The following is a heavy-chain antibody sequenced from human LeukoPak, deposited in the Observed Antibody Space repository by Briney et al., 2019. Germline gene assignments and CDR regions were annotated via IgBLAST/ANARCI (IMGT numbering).Heavy chain of an antibody. Sequence: ASVKVFCKASGYTFTGYYMHWVRQAPGQGLEWMGWINPNSGGTNYAQKFQGRVTMTRDTSISTAYMELSRLRSDDTAVYYCARVWELRQYFDYWGQGTLVTVSS. CDR3: ARVWELRQYFDY. CDR2: INPNSGGT. D-gene: IGHD1-26*01. V-gene: IGHV1-2*02. J-gene: IGHJ4*02. CDR1: GYTFTGYY.